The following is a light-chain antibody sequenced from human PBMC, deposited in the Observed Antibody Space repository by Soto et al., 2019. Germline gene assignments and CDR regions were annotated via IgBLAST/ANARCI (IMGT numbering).Light chain of an antibody. Sequence: QSELTQPASVSVSPGQSITISCTRTSSDVGAYDYVSWYQQHPDKAPKLMIYEVSHRPSGVSNRFYGSKSVNTATLTISGLQAEDEADYYCSSYTSSSTRVFGTGTKVTVL. V-gene: IGLV2-14*03. J-gene: IGLJ1*01. CDR2: EVS. CDR3: SSYTSSSTRV. CDR1: SSDVGAYDY.